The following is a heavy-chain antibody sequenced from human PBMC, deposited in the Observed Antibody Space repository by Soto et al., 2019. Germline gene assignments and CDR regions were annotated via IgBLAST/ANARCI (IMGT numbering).Heavy chain of an antibody. Sequence: QVQLVESGGGVVQPGRSLRLSCAASGFTFSNYGMHWVRQALDKGLEWVAAISYDGSNKDYADSVKGRFTISRDNSKNTLYLQMNSLRAEDTAVYYCARGPPEGWALDVWGPGASVTVSS. J-gene: IGHJ6*02. CDR2: ISYDGSNK. CDR3: ARGPPEGWALDV. V-gene: IGHV3-30-3*01. CDR1: GFTFSNYG. D-gene: IGHD1-26*01.